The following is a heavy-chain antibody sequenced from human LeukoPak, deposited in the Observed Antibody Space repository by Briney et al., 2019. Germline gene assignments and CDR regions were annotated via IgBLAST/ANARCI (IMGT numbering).Heavy chain of an antibody. CDR1: GFTFSSYW. J-gene: IGHJ6*02. V-gene: IGHV3-74*01. CDR2: INSDGSST. CDR3: ARARIAAAGLPPYYYYGMDV. Sequence: GGSLRLSCAASGFTFSSYWMHWVRQAPGKGLVWISRINSDGSSTSYADSVKGRFTISRDNAKNTLYLQMNSLRAEDTAVYYCARARIAAAGLPPYYYYGMDVWGQGTTVTVSS. D-gene: IGHD6-13*01.